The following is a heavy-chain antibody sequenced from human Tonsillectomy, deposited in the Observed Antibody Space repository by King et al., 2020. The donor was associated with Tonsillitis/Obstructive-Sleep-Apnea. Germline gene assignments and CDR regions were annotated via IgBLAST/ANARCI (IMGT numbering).Heavy chain of an antibody. Sequence: FQLVQSGAEVKKPGASVKVSCKVSGYTLTELSMHWVRQAPGKGLEWMGGFDPEDGETVYSQKFQGRVTMTEDTFTDTAYLELRSLRSEDTAVYYCATVIGFFAVTHFDYWGQGTLVTVSS. J-gene: IGHJ4*02. CDR3: ATVIGFFAVTHFDY. V-gene: IGHV1-24*01. D-gene: IGHD3-3*01. CDR1: GYTLTELS. CDR2: FDPEDGET.